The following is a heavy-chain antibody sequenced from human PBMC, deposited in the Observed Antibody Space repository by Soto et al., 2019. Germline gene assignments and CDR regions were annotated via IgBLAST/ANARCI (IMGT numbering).Heavy chain of an antibody. Sequence: EVQLLESGGGLVEPGGSLTLSCTASGITVRSYAMTWVRQAPGKGLELVSYTGGGAVSTYYADSVKGLFTSSRDDSKTTLYLQMNRLRAEATALYYCAKIVVVGSHHDAFDIWGQGTMVTVSS. CDR2: TGGGAVST. D-gene: IGHD2-15*01. J-gene: IGHJ3*02. V-gene: IGHV3-23*01. CDR1: GITVRSYA. CDR3: AKIVVVGSHHDAFDI.